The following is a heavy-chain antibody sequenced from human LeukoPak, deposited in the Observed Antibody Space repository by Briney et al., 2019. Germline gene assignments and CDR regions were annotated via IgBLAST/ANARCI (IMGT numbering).Heavy chain of an antibody. CDR3: ARVWRRGSYTQAKVHFDI. Sequence: PSETLSLTCAVSGGSISSGGYSWSWIRQPPGKGLEWIGEINHSGSTNYNPSLKSRVTISVDTSKNQFSLKLSSVTAADTAVYYCARVWRRGSYTQAKVHFDIWGQGTMVTVSS. D-gene: IGHD1-26*01. V-gene: IGHV4-30-2*01. J-gene: IGHJ3*02. CDR2: INHSGST. CDR1: GGSISSGGYS.